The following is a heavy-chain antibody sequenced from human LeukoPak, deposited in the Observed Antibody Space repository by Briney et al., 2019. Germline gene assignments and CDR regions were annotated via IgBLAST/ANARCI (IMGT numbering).Heavy chain of an antibody. Sequence: PSETLSLTCTVSGGSISSSSYYWGGIRQPPGKGLEWIGSIYYSGSTYYNPSLKSRVTISVDTSKNQFSLKLSSVTAADTAVYYCAREYYDILTGYYPFLFDYWGQGTLVTVSS. CDR3: AREYYDILTGYYPFLFDY. D-gene: IGHD3-9*01. CDR1: GGSISSSSYY. J-gene: IGHJ4*02. V-gene: IGHV4-39*01. CDR2: IYYSGST.